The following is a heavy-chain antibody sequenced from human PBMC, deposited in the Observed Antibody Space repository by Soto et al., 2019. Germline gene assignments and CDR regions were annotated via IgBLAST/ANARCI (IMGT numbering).Heavy chain of an antibody. CDR2: VYSSGVA. CDR3: ARLGSCSSLVY. D-gene: IGHD6-6*01. Sequence: QVQLQESGPGLVKPSETLTLICNVSGDSMSGYYGSWVRQPAGQGLEWIGRVYSSGVANYNPSLASRVTMSIDTSKNHFHLSLRSVTAADTAGYFCARLGSCSSLVYWGQGIPVTVSS. CDR1: GDSMSGYY. J-gene: IGHJ4*02. V-gene: IGHV4-4*07.